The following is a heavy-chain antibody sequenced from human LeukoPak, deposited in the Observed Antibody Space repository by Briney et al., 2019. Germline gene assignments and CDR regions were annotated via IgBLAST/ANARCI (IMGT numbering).Heavy chain of an antibody. J-gene: IGHJ4*02. Sequence: PSETLSLTCTVSGGSISSGGYYWGWIRQPPGKGLEWIGSIYYSGSTYHNPSLKSRVTISVDTSKNQFSLKLSSVTAADTAVYYCVGTVAPKDYDILTGAFDYWGQGTLVTVSS. D-gene: IGHD3-9*01. V-gene: IGHV4-39*01. CDR2: IYYSGST. CDR1: GGSISSGGYY. CDR3: VGTVAPKDYDILTGAFDY.